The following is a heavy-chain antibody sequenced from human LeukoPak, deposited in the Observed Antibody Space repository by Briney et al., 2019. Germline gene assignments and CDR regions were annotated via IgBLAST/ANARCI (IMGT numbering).Heavy chain of an antibody. CDR2: ISSSSSYI. CDR3: ARGVRASSYYYDSSGYWLIDY. V-gene: IGHV3-21*01. CDR1: GFTFSSYS. Sequence: PGGSLRLSCAASGFTFSSYSMNWVRQAQGKGLEWVSSISSSSSYIYYADSVKGRLNISRDNAKNSLYLQMNSLRAEDTAVYYCARGVRASSYYYDSSGYWLIDYWGQGTLDTVSS. D-gene: IGHD3-22*01. J-gene: IGHJ4*02.